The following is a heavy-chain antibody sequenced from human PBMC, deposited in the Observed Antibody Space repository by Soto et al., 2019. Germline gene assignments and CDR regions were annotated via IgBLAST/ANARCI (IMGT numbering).Heavy chain of an antibody. D-gene: IGHD2-2*01. Sequence: QVHLVQSGAEVKEPGASVKVSCKASGYTFSSYGINWVRQAPGQGLEWMGWVSTYNGATKYAPRLQGRVTMTTDTSTSTANMELRSLISDDTAIYYCARGYCNSPSCSGRDWFDPWGQGTLVTVSP. CDR2: VSTYNGAT. CDR3: ARGYCNSPSCSGRDWFDP. CDR1: GYTFSSYG. J-gene: IGHJ5*02. V-gene: IGHV1-18*01.